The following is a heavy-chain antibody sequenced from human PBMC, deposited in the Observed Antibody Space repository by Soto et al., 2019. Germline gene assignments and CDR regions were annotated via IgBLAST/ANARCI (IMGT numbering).Heavy chain of an antibody. D-gene: IGHD2-15*01. Sequence: QVQLVQSGAEEKKPGASVKISCKASGYTFTSNAMHWARQAPGQRLEWMGWIIAGNGNTKYSQKFQGRVTITRDTSASTAYMDLSSLRSEDTAVYYCARTVQYCSGGSCYYAMDVWGQGTTVTVSS. CDR2: IIAGNGNT. V-gene: IGHV1-3*05. CDR1: GYTFTSNA. CDR3: ARTVQYCSGGSCYYAMDV. J-gene: IGHJ6*02.